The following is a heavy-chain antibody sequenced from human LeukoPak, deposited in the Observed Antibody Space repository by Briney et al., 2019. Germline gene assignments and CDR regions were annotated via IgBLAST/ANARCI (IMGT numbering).Heavy chain of an antibody. CDR1: GGSFSGYY. CDR2: INHSGST. J-gene: IGHJ5*02. Sequence: PSETLSLTCVVNGGSFSGYYWSWIRQPPGKGLEWIGEINHSGSTNYNPSLKSRVTISVDTSKNQFSLKLSSVTAADTAVYYCARGMITIFGVGNWFDPWGQGTLVTVSS. CDR3: ARGMITIFGVGNWFDP. D-gene: IGHD3-3*01. V-gene: IGHV4-34*01.